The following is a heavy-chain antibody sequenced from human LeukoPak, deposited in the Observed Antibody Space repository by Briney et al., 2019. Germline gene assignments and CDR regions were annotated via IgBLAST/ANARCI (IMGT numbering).Heavy chain of an antibody. V-gene: IGHV3-30*02. Sequence: GGSLRLSCAASGFTFSSYGMNWVRQAPGKGLEWVAFTRYDEDNKYYADSVKGRFTISRDNSKNTLYLQMNSLRAEDTAVYYCAKDTSTIAVAGTCFDYWGQGTLVTVSS. CDR3: AKDTSTIAVAGTCFDY. D-gene: IGHD6-19*01. J-gene: IGHJ4*02. CDR2: TRYDEDNK. CDR1: GFTFSSYG.